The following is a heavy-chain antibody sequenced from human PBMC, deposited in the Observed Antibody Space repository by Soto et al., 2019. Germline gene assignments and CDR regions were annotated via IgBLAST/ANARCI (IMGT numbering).Heavy chain of an antibody. V-gene: IGHV3-15*01. D-gene: IGHD5-12*01. J-gene: IGHJ1*01. CDR1: GFNFSAAR. CDR3: TTELVARLA. Sequence: GGSLRPSCAAFGFNFSAARLSWVRQAPGKGPEWVGRLKSRQDGGAADYAAPVAGRFAISRDDSQNILYLQMNSLKGEDTAVYYCTTELVARLAGGQGALVSVSS. CDR2: LKSRQDGGAA.